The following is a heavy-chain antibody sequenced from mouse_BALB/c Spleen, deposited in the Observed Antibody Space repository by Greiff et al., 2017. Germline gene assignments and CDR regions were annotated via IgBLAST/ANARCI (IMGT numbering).Heavy chain of an antibody. Sequence: EVMLVESGGGLVKPGGSLKLSCAASGFTFSSYTMSWVRQTPEKRLEWVATISSSGSYTYYPDSVKGRFTISRDNAKNTLYLQMSSLKSEDTAMYYCTRAYGSSPYYFDYWGQGTTLTVSS. J-gene: IGHJ2*01. CDR3: TRAYGSSPYYFDY. CDR2: ISSSGSYT. D-gene: IGHD1-1*01. CDR1: GFTFSSYT. V-gene: IGHV5-6-4*01.